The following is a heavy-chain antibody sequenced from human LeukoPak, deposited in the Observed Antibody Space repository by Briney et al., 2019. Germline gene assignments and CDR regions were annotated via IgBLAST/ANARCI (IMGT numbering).Heavy chain of an antibody. CDR2: IYYSGST. V-gene: IGHV4-59*08. Sequence: PSETLSLTCTVSGGSINSYYWSWILQPPGKGLEWIGYIYYSGSTNYNSSLKSRVTISVDTSKNQFSLKLSSVTAADTAVYYCARHSSSSRGWFDPWGQGTLVTVSS. D-gene: IGHD6-6*01. J-gene: IGHJ5*02. CDR1: GGSINSYY. CDR3: ARHSSSSRGWFDP.